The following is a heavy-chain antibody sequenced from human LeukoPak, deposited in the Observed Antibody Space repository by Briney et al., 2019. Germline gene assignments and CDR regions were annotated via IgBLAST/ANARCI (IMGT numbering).Heavy chain of an antibody. CDR3: ARESLSGSSWYGCLDY. CDR1: GYTFTGYY. D-gene: IGHD6-13*01. V-gene: IGHV1-2*02. CDR2: INPNSGGT. J-gene: IGHJ4*02. Sequence: ASVKVSCKASGYTFTGYYMHWVRQAPGQGLEWIGWINPNSGGTNYAQKFQGRVTMTRDTSISTAYMELSRLRPDDTAVYYCARESLSGSSWYGCLDYWGQGTLVTVSS.